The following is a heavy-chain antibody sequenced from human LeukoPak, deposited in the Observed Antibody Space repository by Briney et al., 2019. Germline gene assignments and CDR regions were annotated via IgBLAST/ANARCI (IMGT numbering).Heavy chain of an antibody. Sequence: GSSVKVSCKASGGTFSSYAISWVRQAPGQGLEWMGRIIPILGIANYAQKFQGRVTITADKSTSTAYMELSSLRSEDTAVYYCARGAVAAAGVVDYWGQGTLVTVSS. CDR1: GGTFSSYA. CDR2: IIPILGIA. V-gene: IGHV1-69*04. CDR3: ARGAVAAAGVVDY. J-gene: IGHJ4*02. D-gene: IGHD6-13*01.